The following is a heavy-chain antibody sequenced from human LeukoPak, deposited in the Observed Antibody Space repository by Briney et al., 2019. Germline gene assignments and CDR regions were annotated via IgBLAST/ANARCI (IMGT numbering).Heavy chain of an antibody. CDR2: IYYSGST. V-gene: IGHV4-59*01. J-gene: IGHJ3*02. CDR3: ARVRGSYKVDAFHI. Sequence: SETLSLTCTVSGGSISSYYWSWIRQPPGKGLEWIGYIYYSGSTNYNPSLKSRVTISVDTSKNQFSLKLSSVTAADTAVYYCARVRGSYKVDAFHIWGQGTMVTVSS. D-gene: IGHD1-26*01. CDR1: GGSISSYY.